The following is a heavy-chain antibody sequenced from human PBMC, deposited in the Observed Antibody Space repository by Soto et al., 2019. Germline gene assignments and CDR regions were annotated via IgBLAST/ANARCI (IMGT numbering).Heavy chain of an antibody. V-gene: IGHV3-30*03. J-gene: IGHJ6*02. CDR3: AXXXXXXYFVYYYNYGLDV. D-gene: IGHD3-10*01. CDR1: GFSFSSYG. Sequence: QVQLVESGGGVVQPGRSLRLSCAASGFSFSSYGMHWVRQAPGKGLEWVAIISHDGSNKYYGDSVKGRFTIFRDNSENTLYLQMNSLRVEDTAVYYCAXXXXXXYFVYYYNYGLDVWGQGTTVTVSS. CDR2: ISHDGSNK.